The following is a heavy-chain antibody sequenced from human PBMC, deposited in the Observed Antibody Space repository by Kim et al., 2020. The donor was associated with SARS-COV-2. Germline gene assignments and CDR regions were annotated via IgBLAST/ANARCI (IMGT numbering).Heavy chain of an antibody. V-gene: IGHV1-18*01. D-gene: IGHD5-12*01. J-gene: IGHJ4*02. CDR3: ARDSNSGYDYDY. CDR2: ISAYNGNT. Sequence: ASVTVSCKASGYTFTSYGISWVRQAPGQGLEWMGWISAYNGNTNYAQKLQGRVTMTTDTSTSTAYMELRSLRSDDTAVYYCARDSNSGYDYDYWGQGTLVTVSS. CDR1: GYTFTSYG.